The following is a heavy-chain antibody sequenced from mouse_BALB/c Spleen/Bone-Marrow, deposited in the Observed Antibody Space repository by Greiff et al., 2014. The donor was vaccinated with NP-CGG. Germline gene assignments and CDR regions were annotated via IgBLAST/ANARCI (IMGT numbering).Heavy chain of an antibody. CDR2: INPYNDGT. V-gene: IGHV1-14*01. Sequence: VQLKHSGPELVKPGASVKMSCKASGYTLTAYVMHWVQQKPGQGLEWIGYINPYNDGTKYNEKFKGKATLTSDKSSSTAYMELSSLTSEDSAVYYCAREGGLRRGDYYAMDYWGQGTSVTVSS. CDR3: AREGGLRRGDYYAMDY. CDR1: GYTLTAYV. J-gene: IGHJ4*01. D-gene: IGHD2-4*01.